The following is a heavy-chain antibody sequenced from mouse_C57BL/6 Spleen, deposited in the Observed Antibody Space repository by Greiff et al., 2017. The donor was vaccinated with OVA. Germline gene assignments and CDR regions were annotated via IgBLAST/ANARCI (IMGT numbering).Heavy chain of an antibody. V-gene: IGHV3-6*01. CDR2: ISYDGSN. J-gene: IGHJ1*03. CDR1: GYSITSGYC. Sequence: EVQLQQSGPGLVKPSQSLSLTCSVTGYSITSGYCWNWIRQFPGNKLEWMGYISYDGSNNYNPSLKNRISITRDTSKNQFFLKLNSVTTEDTATYYCARGNSYWYFDVWGTGTTVTVSS. CDR3: ARGNSYWYFDV.